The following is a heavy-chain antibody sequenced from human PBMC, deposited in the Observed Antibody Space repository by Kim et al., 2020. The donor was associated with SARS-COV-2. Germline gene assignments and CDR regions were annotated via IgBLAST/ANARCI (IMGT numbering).Heavy chain of an antibody. V-gene: IGHV4-39*01. CDR1: GGSISSSSYY. D-gene: IGHD6-19*01. CDR2: IYYSGST. Sequence: SETLSLTCTVSGGSISSSSYYWGWIRHPPGKGLEWIGSIYYSGSTYYNPSLKSRVTISVDTSKNQFSLKLSSVTAADTAVYYCARHKRQWLERSAEYFQHWGQGTLVTVSS. CDR3: ARHKRQWLERSAEYFQH. J-gene: IGHJ1*01.